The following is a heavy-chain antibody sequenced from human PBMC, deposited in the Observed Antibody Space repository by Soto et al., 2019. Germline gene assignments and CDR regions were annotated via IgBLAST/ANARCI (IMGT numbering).Heavy chain of an antibody. J-gene: IGHJ4*02. Sequence: ASVKVSCKASGYTFTGYYMHWVRQAPGQGLEWMGWINPNSGGTNYAQKFQGWVTMTRDTSISTAYMELSRLRSDDTAVYYCARDDSGYAGNNFDYWGQGTLVTVSS. CDR2: INPNSGGT. CDR1: GYTFTGYY. CDR3: ARDDSGYAGNNFDY. V-gene: IGHV1-2*04. D-gene: IGHD5-12*01.